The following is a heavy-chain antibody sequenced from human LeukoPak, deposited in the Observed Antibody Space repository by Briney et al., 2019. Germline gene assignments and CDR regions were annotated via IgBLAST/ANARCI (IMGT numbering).Heavy chain of an antibody. CDR1: GGSNSSYY. Sequence: SETLSLTCTVSGGSNSSYYWSWIRQPLGKGLEWIGYTYNSGSSSYSPSFKSRVTISTDTPRNQFFLRLTSVTAADTAVYYCAGYYGSGQWDNWGQGTLVTVSS. CDR3: AGYYGSGQWDN. V-gene: IGHV4-59*12. D-gene: IGHD3-10*01. CDR2: TYNSGSS. J-gene: IGHJ4*02.